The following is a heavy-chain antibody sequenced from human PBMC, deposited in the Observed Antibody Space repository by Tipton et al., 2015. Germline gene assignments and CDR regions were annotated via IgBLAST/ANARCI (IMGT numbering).Heavy chain of an antibody. D-gene: IGHD1-1*01. CDR3: ARDVERRYGMDF. V-gene: IGHV4-61*01. CDR1: GVFVGSGSYF. CDR2: VYNSGST. J-gene: IGHJ6*02. Sequence: LRLSCTVSGVFVGSGSYFWTWIRQSPGKGLEWIGYVYNSGSTDYNPSLKSRVTISLDTSKNQFSLKLTSATATDTAVYYCARDVERRYGMDFWGQGTTVTVSS.